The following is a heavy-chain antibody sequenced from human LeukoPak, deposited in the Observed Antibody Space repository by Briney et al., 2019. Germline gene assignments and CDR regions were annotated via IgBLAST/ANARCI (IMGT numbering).Heavy chain of an antibody. D-gene: IGHD6-6*01. CDR3: ARGTSEQLVRYYYYGMDV. J-gene: IGHJ6*02. Sequence: ASVKVSCKASGGTFSSYAISWVRQAPGQGLEWMGGIIPIFGTANYAQKFQGRVTITADESTSTAYMELSSLRSEDTAVYYCARGTSEQLVRYYYYGMDVWGQGTTVTVSS. V-gene: IGHV1-69*13. CDR2: IIPIFGTA. CDR1: GGTFSSYA.